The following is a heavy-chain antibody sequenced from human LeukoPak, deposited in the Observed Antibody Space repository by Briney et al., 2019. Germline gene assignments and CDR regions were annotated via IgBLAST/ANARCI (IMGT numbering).Heavy chain of an antibody. Sequence: GGSLRLSCVVSGFTFTNAWMSWVRQAPGKGLEWVGRIKSKSDGGTTDYAAPVKDRFSISRDDSKNTLYLQMNSLKTEDTAVYYCTSFTYYDILTGYVNPDYWGQGTLVTVSS. CDR3: TSFTYYDILTGYVNPDY. D-gene: IGHD3-9*01. V-gene: IGHV3-15*01. CDR2: IKSKSDGGTT. CDR1: GFTFTNAW. J-gene: IGHJ4*02.